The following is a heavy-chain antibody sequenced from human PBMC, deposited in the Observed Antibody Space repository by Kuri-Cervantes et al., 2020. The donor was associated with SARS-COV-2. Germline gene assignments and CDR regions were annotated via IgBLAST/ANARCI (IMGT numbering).Heavy chain of an antibody. J-gene: IGHJ4*02. Sequence: GESLKISCAASGFTFSSYAMHWVRQAPGKGLEWVAVISYDGSNKYYADSVKGRFTISRDNSKNTLCLQMNSLRAEDTAVYYCARDRSTHYFDYWGQGTLVTVSS. CDR2: ISYDGSNK. V-gene: IGHV3-30-3*01. CDR1: GFTFSSYA. CDR3: ARDRSTHYFDY.